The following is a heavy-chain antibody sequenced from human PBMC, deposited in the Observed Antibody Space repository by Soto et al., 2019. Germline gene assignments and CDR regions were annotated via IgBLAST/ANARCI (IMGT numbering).Heavy chain of an antibody. CDR2: ISSTGRTI. D-gene: IGHD6-19*01. V-gene: IGHV3-11*01. CDR3: ARSYSSGWEFDY. Sequence: GGSLRLSCGASGFTFSNYYMSWIRQAPGRGLEWVSYISSTGRTIYYADSVKGRFTVSRDNAQNSLSLKLNSLRVEDTAVYYCARSYSSGWEFDYWGQGTQVTVSS. CDR1: GFTFSNYY. J-gene: IGHJ4*02.